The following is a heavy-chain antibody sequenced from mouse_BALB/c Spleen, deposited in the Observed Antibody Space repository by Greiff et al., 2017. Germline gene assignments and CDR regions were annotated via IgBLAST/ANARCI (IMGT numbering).Heavy chain of an antibody. V-gene: IGHV1-7*01. CDR1: GYTFTSYW. D-gene: IGHD5-1*01. Sequence: VQLQQSGAELAKPGASVKMSCKASGYTFTSYWMHWVKQRPGQGLEWIGYINPSTGYTEYNQKFKDKATLTADKSSSTAYMQLSSLTSEDSAVYYCASYHYYAMDYWGQGTSVTVSS. J-gene: IGHJ4*01. CDR2: INPSTGYT. CDR3: ASYHYYAMDY.